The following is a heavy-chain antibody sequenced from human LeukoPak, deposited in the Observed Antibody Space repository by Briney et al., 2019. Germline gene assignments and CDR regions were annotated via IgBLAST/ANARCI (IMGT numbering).Heavy chain of an antibody. J-gene: IGHJ4*02. V-gene: IGHV4-34*01. CDR3: VRGLIPVGGY. CDR2: INHSGST. D-gene: IGHD2-21*01. CDR1: GGSFSGYF. Sequence: SETLSLTCAVYGGSFSGYFRSWIRQPPGKGLEWIGEINHSGSTNHNPSLKSRVTISADTSKNQFSLKLRSVTAADTAVYYCVRGLIPVGGYWGQGTLVTVSS.